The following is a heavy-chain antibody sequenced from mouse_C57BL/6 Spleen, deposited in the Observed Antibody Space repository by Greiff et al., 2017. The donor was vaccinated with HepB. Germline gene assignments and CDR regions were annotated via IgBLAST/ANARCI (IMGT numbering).Heavy chain of an antibody. CDR3: ARRGYGSSYGYFDV. J-gene: IGHJ1*03. V-gene: IGHV1-53*01. Sequence: QVQLKQPGTELVKPGASVKLSCKASGYTFTSYWMHWVKQRLGQGLEWIGNINPSNGGTNYNEKFKSKATLTVDKSSSTAYMQLSSLTSEDSAVYYCARRGYGSSYGYFDVWGTGTTVTVSS. D-gene: IGHD1-1*01. CDR1: GYTFTSYW. CDR2: INPSNGGT.